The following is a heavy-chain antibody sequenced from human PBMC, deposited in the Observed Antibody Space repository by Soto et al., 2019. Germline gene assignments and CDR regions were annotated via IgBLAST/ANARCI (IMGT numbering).Heavy chain of an antibody. V-gene: IGHV3-30-3*01. CDR1: GFTFSSYA. CDR2: IPYDGYNK. CDR3: ARGSVSIGAAINY. Sequence: QVQLAESGGGVVQPGRSLRLSCAASGFTFSSYAMHWVRQAPGKGLEWVAVIPYDGYNKYYADSVKGRFSISRDNSKNTLYLQMNSLSTEDTAVYYCARGSVSIGAAINYWGQGTLVTVSS. J-gene: IGHJ4*02. D-gene: IGHD6-6*01.